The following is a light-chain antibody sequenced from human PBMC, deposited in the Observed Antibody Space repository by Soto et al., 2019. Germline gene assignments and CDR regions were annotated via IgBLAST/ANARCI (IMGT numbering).Light chain of an antibody. J-gene: IGKJ3*01. CDR3: MQALQSPFT. Sequence: DIVITQSPLSLPVTPGEPASISCRSSQSLLHSNGYNYLDWYLQKPGQSPQLLIYLGSNRASGVPDRFSGSGSGTDFTLKISRVEAKDVGVYYCMQALQSPFTFGPGTKVDTK. CDR2: LGS. CDR1: QSLLHSNGYNY. V-gene: IGKV2-28*01.